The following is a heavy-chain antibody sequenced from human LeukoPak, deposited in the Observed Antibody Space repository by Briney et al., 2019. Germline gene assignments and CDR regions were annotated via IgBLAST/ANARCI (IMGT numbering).Heavy chain of an antibody. CDR2: IYYSGST. V-gene: IGHV4-39*01. CDR1: GGSISSSSYY. D-gene: IGHD3-16*02. J-gene: IGHJ4*02. CDR3: ARSVYDYIWGSYRIDSFDY. Sequence: AETLSLTCTVSGGSISSSSYYWGWIRQPPGKGLEWFGGIYYSGSTYYNPSLKSRVTISVDTSKNQFSLKLSSVTAADTAVYYCARSVYDYIWGSYRIDSFDYWGQGTLVTVSS.